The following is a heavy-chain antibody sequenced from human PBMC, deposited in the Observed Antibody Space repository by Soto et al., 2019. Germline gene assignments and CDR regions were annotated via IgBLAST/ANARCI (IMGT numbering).Heavy chain of an antibody. D-gene: IGHD3-3*01. V-gene: IGHV4-31*03. CDR3: ARQSRIYYDVWSGLPGYYMDV. J-gene: IGHJ6*03. Sequence: SETLSLTCTVSGVSISSGGYYWSWIRQHPGKGLEWIGYIYYSGSTYYNPSLKSRVTISVDTSKNQFSLKLSSVTAADTAVYYCARQSRIYYDVWSGLPGYYMDVWGKGTTVTVSS. CDR2: IYYSGST. CDR1: GVSISSGGYY.